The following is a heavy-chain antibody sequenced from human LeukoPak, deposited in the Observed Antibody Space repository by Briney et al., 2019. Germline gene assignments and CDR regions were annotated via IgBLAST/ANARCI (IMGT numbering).Heavy chain of an antibody. CDR3: ARRGYSYGPNDY. D-gene: IGHD5-18*01. CDR2: IWYGGSNK. Sequence: GGSLRLSCAASGFTFSSYGMHWVRQAPGKGLEWVAVIWYGGSNKYYADSVKGRFTISRDNSKNTLYLQMNSLRAEDTAVYYCARRGYSYGPNDYWGQGTLVTVSS. V-gene: IGHV3-33*08. CDR1: GFTFSSYG. J-gene: IGHJ4*02.